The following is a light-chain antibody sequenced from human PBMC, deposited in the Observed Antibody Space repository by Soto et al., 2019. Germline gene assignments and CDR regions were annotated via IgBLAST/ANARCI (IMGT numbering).Light chain of an antibody. Sequence: QSVLTQPPSVSGAPGQRVTISRTGSSSNIGAGYDVHWYQQLPGTAPKLLIYRNSNRPSGVPDRVSGSKSGTSASLAITGLQAEDEADYYCQSYDSSLSGSVFGGGTKLTVL. J-gene: IGLJ3*02. CDR3: QSYDSSLSGSV. CDR2: RNS. V-gene: IGLV1-40*01. CDR1: SSNIGAGYD.